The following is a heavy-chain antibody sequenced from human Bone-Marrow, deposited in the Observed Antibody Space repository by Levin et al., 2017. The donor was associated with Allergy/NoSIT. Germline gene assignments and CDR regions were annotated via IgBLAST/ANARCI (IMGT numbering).Heavy chain of an antibody. J-gene: IGHJ4*02. CDR2: IFYTGST. CDR1: SGSISTYY. CDR3: ARVLLGAAPRLDV. D-gene: IGHD1-1*01. V-gene: IGHV4-59*08. Sequence: SETLSLTCTVSSGSISTYYWSWIRQPPGKGLEWIGSIFYTGSTNYNPSLKRRVTLSVDTSKNQFSLEVRSVTAADTAVYFCARVLLGAAPRLDVWGQGTLVTVSS.